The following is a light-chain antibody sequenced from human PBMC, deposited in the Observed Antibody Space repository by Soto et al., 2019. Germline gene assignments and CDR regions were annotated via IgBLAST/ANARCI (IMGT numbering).Light chain of an antibody. CDR2: TAS. CDR3: QQYGSSPIT. J-gene: IGKJ5*01. CDR1: QGVSSSY. Sequence: EIVLTQSPGTLSLSPGERATLSCRASQGVSSSYLAWYQHKPGQAPRLLIYTASSRATGIPDRFSGSGSGTDFTLTISRLEPEDFAVYYCQQYGSSPITFGQGTRLEIK. V-gene: IGKV3-20*01.